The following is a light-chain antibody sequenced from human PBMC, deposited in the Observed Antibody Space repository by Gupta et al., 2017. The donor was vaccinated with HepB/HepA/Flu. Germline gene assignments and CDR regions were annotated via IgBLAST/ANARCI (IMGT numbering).Light chain of an antibody. Sequence: EIVMTQSPATLSVSPGERATLSCRASQSGGSSLAWYQQKPGQAPRLLIYGAYTRATGIPARFSGSRSGTEFTLTISSLQSEDFAVYYCQQYDTWPPLTFGGGAKVEIK. V-gene: IGKV3-15*01. CDR2: GAY. J-gene: IGKJ4*01. CDR1: QSGGSS. CDR3: QQYDTWPPLT.